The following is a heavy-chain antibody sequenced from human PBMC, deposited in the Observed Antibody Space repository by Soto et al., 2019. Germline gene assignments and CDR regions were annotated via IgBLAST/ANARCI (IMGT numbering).Heavy chain of an antibody. Sequence: SETLSLTCTVSGGSISSGGYYWSWIRQHPGKGLEWIGYIYYSGSTYYNPSLKSRVTISVDTSKNQFSLKLSSVTAADTAVYYCATPWGGYSGYDWDYGMDVWGQGTTVTVSS. CDR1: GGSISSGGYY. J-gene: IGHJ6*02. D-gene: IGHD5-12*01. V-gene: IGHV4-31*03. CDR2: IYYSGST. CDR3: ATPWGGYSGYDWDYGMDV.